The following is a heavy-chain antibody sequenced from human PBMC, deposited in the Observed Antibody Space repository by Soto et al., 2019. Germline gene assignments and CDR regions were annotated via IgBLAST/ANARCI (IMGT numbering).Heavy chain of an antibody. D-gene: IGHD1-20*01. CDR1: GYTFTSYG. V-gene: IGHV1-18*01. CDR3: ARGITLLTPRDS. J-gene: IGHJ4*02. CDR2: ISADNGNT. Sequence: AASVKVSCKASGYTFTSYGISWVRQAPGQGLEWMGWISADNGNTNYAQKLQGRVTITTDTSTSTAYMELRSLRSEDTAVYYCARGITLLTPRDSWRQGTLVTVSS.